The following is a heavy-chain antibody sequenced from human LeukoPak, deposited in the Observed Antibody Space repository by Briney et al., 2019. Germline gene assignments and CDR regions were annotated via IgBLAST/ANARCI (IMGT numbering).Heavy chain of an antibody. CDR2: IAYDGSNK. Sequence: GGSLRLSCSASGFTFSSYAMLWVRQAPGKGLEWVAVIAYDGSNKYYADSVKGRFTISRDNSKNTLYLQMNSLRGEDTAVYYCAKEKAIGTINYGLDVWGQGTTVTVSS. D-gene: IGHD1-1*01. CDR3: AKEKAIGTINYGLDV. J-gene: IGHJ6*02. V-gene: IGHV3-30*04. CDR1: GFTFSSYA.